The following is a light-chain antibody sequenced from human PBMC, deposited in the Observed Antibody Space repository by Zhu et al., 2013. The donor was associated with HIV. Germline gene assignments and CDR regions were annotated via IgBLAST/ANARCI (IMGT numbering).Light chain of an antibody. V-gene: IGLV3-21*01. J-gene: IGLJ2*01. CDR3: GSRDTNNHAI. CDR2: GND. Sequence: SYVLTQPPSVSVAPGKTARITCGGNNIGSKSVHWYQQKPGQAPILIFYGNDNRPAGVPDRFSASMSGATTSLIITGARADDEAEYYCGSRDTNNHAIFGGGTTLTV. CDR1: NIGSKS.